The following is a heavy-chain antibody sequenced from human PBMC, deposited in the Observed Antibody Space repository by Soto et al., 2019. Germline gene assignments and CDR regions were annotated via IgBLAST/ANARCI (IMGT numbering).Heavy chain of an antibody. CDR3: ARIRGGYDSVWVYFDY. CDR2: IDWDDDK. J-gene: IGHJ4*02. D-gene: IGHD5-12*01. Sequence: GSGPTLVNPTQTLTLTCTFSGFSLSTSGMCVSWIRQPPGKALEWLARIDWDDDKYYSTSLKTRLTISKDTSKNQVVLTMTNMDPVDTATYYCARIRGGYDSVWVYFDYWGQGTLVTVSS. CDR1: GFSLSTSGMC. V-gene: IGHV2-70*11.